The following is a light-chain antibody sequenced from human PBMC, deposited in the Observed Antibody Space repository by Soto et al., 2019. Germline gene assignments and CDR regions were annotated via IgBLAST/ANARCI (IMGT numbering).Light chain of an antibody. Sequence: QSVLTQPPSASGTPGQRVTISCSGSSSNVGSNTVNWYHQLPGTAPKLLIYSDNQRPSGVPDRFSGSKSGTSASLAISGLQSEDEADYYCASSYDSLYGVVFGGGAKLTVL. CDR1: SSNVGSNT. CDR3: ASSYDSLYGVV. V-gene: IGLV1-44*01. J-gene: IGLJ2*01. CDR2: SDN.